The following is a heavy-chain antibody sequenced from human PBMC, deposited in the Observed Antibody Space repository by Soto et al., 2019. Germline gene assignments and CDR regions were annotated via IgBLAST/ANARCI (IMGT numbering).Heavy chain of an antibody. CDR1: GYIFTDYY. CDR3: ARTPAPPSLHAFDL. J-gene: IGHJ4*02. D-gene: IGHD2-15*01. Sequence: ASVKVSCKASGYIFTDYYIHWLRQAPGQGLEWMGWSNALTDGTNFARKFKGRVTMTRDTSISTSYMEVSSLRSDDSAIYYCARTPAPPSLHAFDLWGQGPLVTVSS. CDR2: SNALTDGT. V-gene: IGHV1-2*02.